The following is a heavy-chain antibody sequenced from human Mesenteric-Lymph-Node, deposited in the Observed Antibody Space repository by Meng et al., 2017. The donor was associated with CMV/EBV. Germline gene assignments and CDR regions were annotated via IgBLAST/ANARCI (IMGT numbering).Heavy chain of an antibody. Sequence: GGSLRLSCAASGFTFSSYVMSWVRQAPGKGLEWVSGISGSGGSTHYADSVKGRFTISRDNSKNTLYLQMNSLRAEDTAVYYCAKRDFWSGYYLGFDYWGQGTLVTVSS. CDR1: GFTFSSYV. V-gene: IGHV3-23*01. CDR3: AKRDFWSGYYLGFDY. J-gene: IGHJ4*02. CDR2: ISGSGGST. D-gene: IGHD3-3*01.